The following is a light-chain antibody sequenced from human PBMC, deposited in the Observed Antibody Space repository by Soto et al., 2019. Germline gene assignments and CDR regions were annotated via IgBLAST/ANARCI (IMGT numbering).Light chain of an antibody. J-gene: IGLJ1*01. CDR3: AACDDSLNGCV. CDR2: SDN. Sequence: QSVLTQPPSASGTPGQKVTISCSGSSSNIGTYSVSWYQQFPGTAPRLLIYSDNQRPSGVPDRFSASKSGASASLAISGLQSEDEADFYCAACDDSLNGCVFGTGTKLTVL. V-gene: IGLV1-44*01. CDR1: SSNIGTYS.